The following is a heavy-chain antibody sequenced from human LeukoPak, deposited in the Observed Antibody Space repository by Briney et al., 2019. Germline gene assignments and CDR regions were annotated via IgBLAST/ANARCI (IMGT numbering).Heavy chain of an antibody. CDR2: ISGYNGHT. CDR3: AISTSSQGNGEGYYYSDY. J-gene: IGHJ4*02. CDR1: GYSFTSYG. Sequence: GASVKVSCKASGYSFTSYGISWVRQAPGQGLEWMAWISGYNGHTNYARNFQGRVTLTRDTSTTTAYMELRSLRSDDMAVYYCAISTSSQGNGEGYYYSDYWGQGTLVTVSS. D-gene: IGHD2-2*01. V-gene: IGHV1-18*03.